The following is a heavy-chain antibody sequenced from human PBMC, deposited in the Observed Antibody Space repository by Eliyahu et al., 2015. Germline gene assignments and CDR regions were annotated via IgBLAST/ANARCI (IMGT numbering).Heavy chain of an antibody. J-gene: IGHJ4*02. CDR1: GGSISSYY. V-gene: IGHV4-59*08. D-gene: IGHD3/OR15-3a*01. CDR2: VHNDGTTS. CDR3: ARRWSGVDY. Sequence: QVQLQESGPGLVKPSETLSLICTVSGGSISSYYWTWIRQPPGKGLEWIGYVHNDGTTSNYNPSLESRVTMSMDTSKNQFFLKLRSVTAADTAVYYCARRWSGVDYWGQGTLVTVSS.